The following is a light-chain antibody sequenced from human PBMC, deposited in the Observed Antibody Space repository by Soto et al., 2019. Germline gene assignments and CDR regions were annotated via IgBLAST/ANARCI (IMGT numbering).Light chain of an antibody. J-gene: IGKJ3*01. CDR1: QDISNY. CDR2: DAS. Sequence: DIQMTQSPSSLSASVGDRVTITCQASQDISNYLNWYQQKPGKAPKLLIYDASNLETGVPSRFSGSGSATDFTFTISSLQPDDIASYYCQQYDNLPPFTFGPRTKVDIK. CDR3: QQYDNLPPFT. V-gene: IGKV1-33*01.